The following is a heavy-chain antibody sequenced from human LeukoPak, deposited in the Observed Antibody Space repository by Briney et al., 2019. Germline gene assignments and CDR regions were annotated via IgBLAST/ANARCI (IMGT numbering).Heavy chain of an antibody. CDR3: ARLESGSYYFDY. CDR1: GGSFSGYY. D-gene: IGHD1-26*01. V-gene: IGHV4-34*01. CDR2: IYYSGST. Sequence: SETLSLTCAVYGGSFSGYYWSWIRQPPWKGLEWIGSIYYSGSTYYNPSLKSRVTISVDTSKNQFSLKLSSVTAADTAVYYCARLESGSYYFDYWGQGTLVTVSS. J-gene: IGHJ4*02.